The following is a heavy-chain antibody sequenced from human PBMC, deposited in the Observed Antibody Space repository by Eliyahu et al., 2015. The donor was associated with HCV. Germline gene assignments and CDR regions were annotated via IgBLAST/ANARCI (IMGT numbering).Heavy chain of an antibody. CDR3: TTGGYCSGGSCSNWFDP. D-gene: IGHD2-15*01. J-gene: IGHJ5*02. CDR1: GFXXXNAX. V-gene: IGHV3-15*01. CDR2: IKSKTDGGTT. Sequence: EVQLVESGGGLVKPGGSLRPSCAASGFXXXNAXMXWVRQAPGXGLEWVGRIKSKTDGGTTDYAAPVKGRFTISRDDSKNTLYLQMNSLKTEDTAVYYCTTGGYCSGGSCSNWFDPWGQGTLVTVSS.